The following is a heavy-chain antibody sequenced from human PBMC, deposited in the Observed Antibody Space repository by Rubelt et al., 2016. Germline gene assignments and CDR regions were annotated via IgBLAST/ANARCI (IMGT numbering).Heavy chain of an antibody. Sequence: GLEWVSVITVGGTTTYYADSVKGRFTISRDNSRNTLYLQMNSLGADDTAVYYCAKELRSSSWYYFDCWGQGTLVTVSS. CDR2: ITVGGTTT. J-gene: IGHJ4*02. D-gene: IGHD6-13*01. CDR3: AKELRSSSWYYFDC. V-gene: IGHV3-23*01.